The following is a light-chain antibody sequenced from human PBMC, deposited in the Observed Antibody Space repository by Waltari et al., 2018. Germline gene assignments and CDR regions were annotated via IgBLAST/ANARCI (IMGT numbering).Light chain of an antibody. CDR1: SGDIGV. Sequence: QSALTQPASVSGSPGQSITISCLGASGDIGVSWYQQHPGKAPKIMIYDVSNRPSGGSDRFSGSKSGNTASLTISGLQAEDEAVYYCSSYRSSDNPVVFGGGTKLTVL. CDR3: SSYRSSDNPVV. V-gene: IGLV2-14*03. CDR2: DVS. J-gene: IGLJ2*01.